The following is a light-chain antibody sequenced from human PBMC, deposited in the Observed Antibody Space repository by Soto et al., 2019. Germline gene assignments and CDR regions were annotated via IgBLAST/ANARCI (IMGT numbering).Light chain of an antibody. CDR2: EVS. V-gene: IGLV2-14*03. Sequence: QSVLTQPASVPGPPGQSITISCTGTSSDVGAYDYVSWYQQHPDKAPKLMIYEVSYRPSGVSNRFSGSKSVNTATLTISGLQAEDEADYYCSSYTTSSTRVFRTGTKVTV. CDR3: SSYTTSSTRV. CDR1: SSDVGAYDY. J-gene: IGLJ1*01.